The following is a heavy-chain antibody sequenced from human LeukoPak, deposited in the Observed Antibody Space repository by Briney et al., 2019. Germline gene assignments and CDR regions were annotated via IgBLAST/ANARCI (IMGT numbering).Heavy chain of an antibody. Sequence: PSETLSLTCAVYGGSFSGYYWSWIRQPPGKGLEWIGEINHSGSTNYNPSLKSRVTISVDTSKNQFSLKLSSVTAADTAVYYCARARQYDFWSGYLLYNWFDPWGQGTLVTVSS. CDR3: ARARQYDFWSGYLLYNWFDP. CDR2: INHSGST. J-gene: IGHJ5*02. V-gene: IGHV4-34*01. CDR1: GGSFSGYY. D-gene: IGHD3-3*01.